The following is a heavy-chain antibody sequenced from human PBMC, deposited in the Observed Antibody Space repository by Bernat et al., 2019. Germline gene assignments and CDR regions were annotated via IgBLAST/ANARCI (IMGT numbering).Heavy chain of an antibody. J-gene: IGHJ4*02. CDR2: IYASGST. D-gene: IGHD6-13*01. V-gene: IGHV4-4*07. CDR3: ARLYSKSWSEYYFDY. Sequence: QVQLQESGPGLLKPSETLSLTCTVSGDSINYYYWSWIRQPAGKGLEWIGRIYASGSTNYNPSLKSRVTMSIDTSNNQFSLSIWSVTAADTAVYYCARLYSKSWSEYYFDYWGQGILVTVSP. CDR1: GDSINYYY.